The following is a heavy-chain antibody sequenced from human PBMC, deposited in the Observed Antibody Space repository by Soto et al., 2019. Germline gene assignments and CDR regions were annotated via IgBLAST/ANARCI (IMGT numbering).Heavy chain of an antibody. CDR1: GYSFSSYW. J-gene: IGHJ4*02. D-gene: IGHD4-4*01. V-gene: IGHV5-51*01. CDR3: ARETTILDY. Sequence: PXESLTISLKGSGYSFSSYWIGLVRQMPGKGLEWMGIIYPGDSDTRYSPSFQGQVTISVDKSISTAYLQWSSLKASDTAMYYCARETTILDYWGQGTLVTVSS. CDR2: IYPGDSDT.